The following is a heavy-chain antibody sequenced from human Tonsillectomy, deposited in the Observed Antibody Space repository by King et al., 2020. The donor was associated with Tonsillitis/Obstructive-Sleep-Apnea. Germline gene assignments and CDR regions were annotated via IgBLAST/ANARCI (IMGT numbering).Heavy chain of an antibody. D-gene: IGHD2-2*01. CDR1: GFTFSSYA. Sequence: VQLVESGGGLVQPGGSLRLSCAASGFTFSSYAMSWVRQAPGKGLEWVSTISVSGGSTYYADSVKGRFTISRDNSKNTLYLQMNSLRAEDTAEYYCAKVAFATVEYQLLVCFDYWGQGTLVTVSS. V-gene: IGHV3-23*04. J-gene: IGHJ4*02. CDR3: AKVAFATVEYQLLVCFDY. CDR2: ISVSGGST.